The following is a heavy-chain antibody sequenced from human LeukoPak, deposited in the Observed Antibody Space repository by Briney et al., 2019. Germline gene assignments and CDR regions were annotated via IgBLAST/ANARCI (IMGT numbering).Heavy chain of an antibody. V-gene: IGHV1-18*01. CDR3: ARDSSGWGYYYYYYMDV. D-gene: IGHD6-19*01. J-gene: IGHJ6*03. CDR1: GYTFTSYG. Sequence: ASVKVSCKASGYTFTSYGISWVRQAPGQGLEWMGWISAYNGNTNYAQKLQGRVTMTTDTSTSTAYMELRSLRSDDTAVYYCARDSSGWGYYYYYYMDVWGKGTTVTVSS. CDR2: ISAYNGNT.